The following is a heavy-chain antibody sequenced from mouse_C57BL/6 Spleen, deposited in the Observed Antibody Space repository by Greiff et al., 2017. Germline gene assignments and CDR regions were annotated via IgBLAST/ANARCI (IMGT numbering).Heavy chain of an antibody. CDR3: ARYYYGSSCFDY. V-gene: IGHV1-82*01. CDR2: IYPGDGDT. D-gene: IGHD1-1*01. Sequence: QVQLKQSGPELVKPGASVKISCKASGYAFSSSWMNWVKQRPGKGLEWIGRIYPGDGDTNYNGKFKGKATLTADKSSSTAYMQLSSLTSEDSAVYFCARYYYGSSCFDYWGQGTTLTVSS. CDR1: GYAFSSSW. J-gene: IGHJ2*01.